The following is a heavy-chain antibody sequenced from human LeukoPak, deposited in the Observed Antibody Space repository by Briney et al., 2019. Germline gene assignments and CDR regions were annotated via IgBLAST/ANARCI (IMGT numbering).Heavy chain of an antibody. D-gene: IGHD2-2*01. J-gene: IGHJ6*02. V-gene: IGHV3-21*01. CDR2: ISSSSSYI. CDR3: ASPAPGDSYGMDV. Sequence: GGSLRLSCAASGFTFSSYSMNWVRQAPGKGLEWVSSISSSSSYIYYADSVKGRFTISRDNAKNSLYLQMNSLRAEDTAVYYCASPAPGDSYGMDVWGQGTTVTVSS. CDR1: GFTFSSYS.